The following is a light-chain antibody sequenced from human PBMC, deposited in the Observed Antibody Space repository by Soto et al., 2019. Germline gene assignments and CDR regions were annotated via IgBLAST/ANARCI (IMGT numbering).Light chain of an antibody. CDR1: QSVYST. J-gene: IGKJ4*01. CDR3: QQYNKWPLT. CDR2: HAS. V-gene: IGKV3-15*01. Sequence: EIVMTQSPATLSVSPGERATLSCRASQSVYSTLAWYQQKPGQAPSLLIYHASTRATGIPARFSGSGSGTEFTLTISSLQSEDFAVYYCQQYNKWPLTFGGGTKVETK.